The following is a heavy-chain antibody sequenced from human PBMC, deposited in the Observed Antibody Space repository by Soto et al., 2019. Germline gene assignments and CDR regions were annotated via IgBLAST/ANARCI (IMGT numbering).Heavy chain of an antibody. J-gene: IGHJ2*01. CDR2: ISAYNGNT. V-gene: IGHV1-18*01. CDR3: ARFVYDLWYFDL. Sequence: ASVKVSCKASGYTFTSYGISWVRQAPGQGLEWMGWISAYNGNTNYAQKLQGRVTMTTDTSTSTAYMELRSLRSDVTAVYYCARFVYDLWYFDLWGRGTLVTVSS. D-gene: IGHD5-12*01. CDR1: GYTFTSYG.